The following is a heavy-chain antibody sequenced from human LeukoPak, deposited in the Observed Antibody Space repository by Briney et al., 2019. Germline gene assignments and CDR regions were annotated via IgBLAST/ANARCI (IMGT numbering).Heavy chain of an antibody. V-gene: IGHV1-69*04. D-gene: IGHD6-13*01. J-gene: IGHJ4*02. CDR1: GGTFSSYA. CDR3: ARGDQKQQLVDY. CDR2: IIPILGIA. Sequence: GASVKVSCKASGGTFSSYAISWVRQAPGQGLEWMGRIIPILGIANYAQKFQGRVTITADKSTSTAYMELSSLRSEGTAVYYCARGDQKQQLVDYWGQGTLVTVSS.